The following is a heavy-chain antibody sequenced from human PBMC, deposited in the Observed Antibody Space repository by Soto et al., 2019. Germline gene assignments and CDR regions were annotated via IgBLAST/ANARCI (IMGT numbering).Heavy chain of an antibody. CDR3: ARHVISGYVAYYYYYYMDV. J-gene: IGHJ6*03. Sequence: SETLSLTCTVSGGSISSYYWSWIRQPPGKGLEWIGYIYYSGSTNYNPSLKSRVTISVDTSKNQFSLKLSSVTAADTAVYYCARHVISGYVAYYYYYYMDVWGKGTTVTVSS. CDR1: GGSISSYY. V-gene: IGHV4-59*08. CDR2: IYYSGST. D-gene: IGHD5-12*01.